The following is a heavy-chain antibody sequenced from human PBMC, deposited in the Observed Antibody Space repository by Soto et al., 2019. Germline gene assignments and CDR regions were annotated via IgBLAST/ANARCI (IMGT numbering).Heavy chain of an antibody. CDR1: GFTFSSYW. Sequence: GGSLRLSCAASGFTFSSYWMSWVRQAPGKGLEWVANIKQDGSEKYYVDSVKGRFTISRDNAKNSLYLQMNSLRAEDTAVYYCASSSGDVDYYYGMDVWGQGTTVTVSS. J-gene: IGHJ6*02. D-gene: IGHD2-21*02. CDR3: ASSSGDVDYYYGMDV. V-gene: IGHV3-7*05. CDR2: IKQDGSEK.